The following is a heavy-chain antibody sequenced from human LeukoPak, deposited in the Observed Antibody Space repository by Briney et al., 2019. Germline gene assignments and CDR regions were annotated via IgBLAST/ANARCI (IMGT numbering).Heavy chain of an antibody. D-gene: IGHD2-2*01. J-gene: IGHJ4*02. Sequence: GGSLSLSCAASGFTFSSHAMSWVRQAPGKGLEWVSAISGSGGDTYYADSVKGRFTVSRDNSKNTLYLQMNSLRAEDTAVYYCAREGRDCSSTSCLLPWPYDYWGQGTLVTVSS. CDR1: GFTFSSHA. V-gene: IGHV3-23*01. CDR3: AREGRDCSSTSCLLPWPYDY. CDR2: ISGSGGDT.